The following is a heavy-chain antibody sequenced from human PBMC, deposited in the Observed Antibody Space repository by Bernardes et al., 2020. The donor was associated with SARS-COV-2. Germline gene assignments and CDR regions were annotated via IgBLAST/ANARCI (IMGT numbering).Heavy chain of an antibody. CDR1: GFTFSAYT. CDR3: AKGHSRYYYGMDV. J-gene: IGHJ6*02. CDR2: ISGSGTST. V-gene: IGHV3-23*01. Sequence: GGSLRLSCAASGFTFSAYTMSWVRQAPGKGLEWVSVISGSGTSTYYADSVKGRFTISRDNSRTTLYLQMNSLRAEDTAVYYCAKGHSRYYYGMDVWGQGTTVTVS. D-gene: IGHD5-18*01.